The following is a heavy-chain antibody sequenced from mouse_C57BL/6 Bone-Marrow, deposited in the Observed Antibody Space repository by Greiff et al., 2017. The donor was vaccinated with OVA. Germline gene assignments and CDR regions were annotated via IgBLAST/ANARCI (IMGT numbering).Heavy chain of an antibody. CDR3: ARDSPDGYYHFDY. V-gene: IGHV5-4*01. CDR1: GFTFSSYA. J-gene: IGHJ2*01. CDR2: ISDGGSYT. Sequence: EVKLMESGGGLVKPGGSLKLSCAASGFTFSSYAMSWVRQTPEKRLEWVATISDGGSYTYYPDNVKGRFTISRDNAKNNLYLQMSHLKSEDTAMYYCARDSPDGYYHFDYWGQGTTLTVSS. D-gene: IGHD2-3*01.